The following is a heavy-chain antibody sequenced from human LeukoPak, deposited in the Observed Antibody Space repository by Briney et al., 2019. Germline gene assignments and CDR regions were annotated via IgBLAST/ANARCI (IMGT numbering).Heavy chain of an antibody. CDR2: FHPENGGT. CDR1: GDSIKQIS. Sequence: ASEKVSCKISGDSIKQISMHWVRHAPGKGLEREGDFHPENGGTVYQERFQGRVRMTEDKSTDTADMELRSLTSEDTAIYFCAGYYFDSSGLVAMDYWGQGTLVIVSS. CDR3: AGYYFDSSGLVAMDY. D-gene: IGHD3-22*01. V-gene: IGHV1-24*01. J-gene: IGHJ4*02.